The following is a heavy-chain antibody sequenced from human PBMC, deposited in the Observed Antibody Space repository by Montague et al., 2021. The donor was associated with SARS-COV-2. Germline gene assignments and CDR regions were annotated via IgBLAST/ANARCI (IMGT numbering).Heavy chain of an antibody. J-gene: IGHJ4*02. CDR1: GGSFSGYY. CDR3: ARKTRGWLSSPPYKYSFDY. V-gene: IGHV4-34*01. CDR2: INHSGST. Sequence: SETLSLTCAVYGGSFSGYYWSWIRQPPGKGLEWIGEINHSGSTNYNPSLKSRVTISVDTSKKQFSLKLSSVTAAATSVYYFARKTRGWLSSPPYKYSFDYWGQGTLVTVSS. D-gene: IGHD3-22*01.